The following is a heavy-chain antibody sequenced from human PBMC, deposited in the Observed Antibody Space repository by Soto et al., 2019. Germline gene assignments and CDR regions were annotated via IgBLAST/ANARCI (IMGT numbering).Heavy chain of an antibody. V-gene: IGHV1-8*01. CDR2: MSASSGNT. CDR1: GYTFTTYE. Sequence: QVQLVQSGAEVKKPGASVKVSCKASGYTFTTYEINWVRQVPGQGIEWMGWMSASSGNTGYVDQFRGRVTMTSNTSMTTAYMELSSLRSEDTAVYYCARVGGQLFGDHGMDVWGQGTTVTVSS. CDR3: ARVGGQLFGDHGMDV. J-gene: IGHJ6*02. D-gene: IGHD3-10*01.